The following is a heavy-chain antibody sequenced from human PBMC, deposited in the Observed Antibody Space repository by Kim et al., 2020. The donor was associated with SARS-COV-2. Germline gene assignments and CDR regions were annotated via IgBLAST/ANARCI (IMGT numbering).Heavy chain of an antibody. CDR2: IIPIFGTA. CDR1: GGTFSSYA. D-gene: IGHD5-12*01. V-gene: IGHV1-69*13. Sequence: SVKVSCKASGGTFSSYAISWVRQAPGQGLEWMGGIIPIFGTANYAQKFQGRVTITADESTSTAYMELSSLRSEDTAVYYCARGYSGYDFPDSHVMDRPSYFDYWGQGTLVTVSS. J-gene: IGHJ4*02. CDR3: ARGYSGYDFPDSHVMDRPSYFDY.